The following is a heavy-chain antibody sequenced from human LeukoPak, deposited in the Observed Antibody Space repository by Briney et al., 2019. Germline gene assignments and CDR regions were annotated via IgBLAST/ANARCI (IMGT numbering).Heavy chain of an antibody. CDR3: ARLDDYGAPRAAFDI. CDR2: IYSGGST. J-gene: IGHJ3*02. CDR1: GFTVSSNY. Sequence: GGSLRLSCAASGFTVSSNYMSWVRQAPGKGLEGVSIIYSGGSTFYADSVKGRFTISRDNSKNTLYLQMNSLRAEDTAVYYCARLDDYGAPRAAFDIWGQGTMVAVSS. V-gene: IGHV3-53*01. D-gene: IGHD4-17*01.